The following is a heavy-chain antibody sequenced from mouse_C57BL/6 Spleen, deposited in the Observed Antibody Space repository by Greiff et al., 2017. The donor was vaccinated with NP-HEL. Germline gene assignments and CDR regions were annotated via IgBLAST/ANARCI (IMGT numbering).Heavy chain of an antibody. CDR1: GYAFTNYL. Sequence: VQLQQSGAELVRPGTSVKVSCKASGYAFTNYLIGWVKQRPGQGLEWIGVINPGSGGTNYNEKFKGKATLTADKSSSTAYMQLSSLTSEDSAVYFCARPYGSSYWYFDVWGTGTTVTVSS. CDR3: ARPYGSSYWYFDV. D-gene: IGHD1-1*01. J-gene: IGHJ1*03. V-gene: IGHV1-54*01. CDR2: INPGSGGT.